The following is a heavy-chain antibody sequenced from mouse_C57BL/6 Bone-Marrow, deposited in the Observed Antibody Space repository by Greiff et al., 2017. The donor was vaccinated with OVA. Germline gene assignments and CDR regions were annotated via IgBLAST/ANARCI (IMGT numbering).Heavy chain of an antibody. V-gene: IGHV5-9*01. CDR2: ISGGSGNT. Sequence: DVKLVESGGGLVKPGGSLKLSCAASGFTFSSYTMSWVRQTPEKRLEWVATISGGSGNTYYPDSVKGRFTISRDNAKNTLYLQMSSLRSEDTALYYCARPPYSNLWYFDVWGTGTTVTVSS. CDR3: ARPPYSNLWYFDV. D-gene: IGHD2-5*01. CDR1: GFTFSSYT. J-gene: IGHJ1*03.